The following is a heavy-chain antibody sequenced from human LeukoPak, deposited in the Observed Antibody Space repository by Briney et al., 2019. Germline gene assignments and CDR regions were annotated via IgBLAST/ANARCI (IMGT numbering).Heavy chain of an antibody. V-gene: IGHV3-74*01. CDR1: GFNSSPYW. CDR2: INGDGSGT. CDR3: ARDQDGVGTTIDF. D-gene: IGHD1/OR15-1a*01. J-gene: IGHJ4*02. Sequence: GGSLRLSCAASGFNSSPYWMHWVRQAPGKGLVWVARINGDGSGTWYADSVKGRFTISRDNARNTLSLQMNSLRAEDTALYYCARDQDGVGTTIDFWGQGTLVTVSS.